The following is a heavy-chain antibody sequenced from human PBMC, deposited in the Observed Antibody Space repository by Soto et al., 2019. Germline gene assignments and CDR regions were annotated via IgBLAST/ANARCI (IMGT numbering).Heavy chain of an antibody. CDR2: MSPNSGNA. V-gene: IGHV1-8*01. CDR3: TRRKERSGPHYFDY. D-gene: IGHD6-25*01. Sequence: VKVACKPSGFTFTTYDIHWVRQATGQGLEWMGWMSPNSGNAGYAQKLHGRVTMTRNTSISTAYMELSSLTSEDTALYYCTRRKERSGPHYFDYWGQGSLVTVS. J-gene: IGHJ4*02. CDR1: GFTFTTYD.